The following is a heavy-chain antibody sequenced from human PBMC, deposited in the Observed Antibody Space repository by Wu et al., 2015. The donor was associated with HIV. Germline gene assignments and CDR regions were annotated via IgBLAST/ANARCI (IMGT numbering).Heavy chain of an antibody. CDR2: MNPNSGNT. CDR3: ARGQGGYFDRTGYYYAGINWFDP. J-gene: IGHJ5*02. V-gene: IGHV1-8*01. Sequence: QVQLVQSGAEVKKPGASVKVSCKASGYTFTSYDVNWVRQATGQGLEWMGWMNPNSGNTGYAQKFQGRVTMTRNTSISTAYMELSSLRSEDTAVYYCARGQGGYFDRTGYYYAGINWFDPWGQGTLVTVSS. D-gene: IGHD3-22*01. CDR1: GYTFTSYD.